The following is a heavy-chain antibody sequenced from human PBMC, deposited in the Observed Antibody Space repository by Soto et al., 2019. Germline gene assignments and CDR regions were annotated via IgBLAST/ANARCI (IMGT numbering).Heavy chain of an antibody. Sequence: PSETLSLTCAVYGGSFSGYYWSWIRQPPGKGLEWIGEINHSGSTNYNPSLKSRVTISVDTSKNQFSLKLSSVTAADTAVYYCARGIKKKDYYFDYWGQGTLVTVSS. CDR3: ARGIKKKDYYFDY. V-gene: IGHV4-34*01. CDR2: INHSGST. J-gene: IGHJ4*02. CDR1: GGSFSGYY.